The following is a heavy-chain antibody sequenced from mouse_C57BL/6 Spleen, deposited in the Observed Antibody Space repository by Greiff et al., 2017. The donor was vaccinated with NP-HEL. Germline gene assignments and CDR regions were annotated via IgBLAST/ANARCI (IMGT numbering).Heavy chain of an antibody. J-gene: IGHJ1*03. Sequence: QVQLQQSGPELVKPGASVKISCKASGYAFSSSWMNWVKQRPGKGLEWIGRIYPGDGDTNYNGKFKGKATLTADKSSSTAYMQLSSLTSEDSAVYFCARSELLGYFDVWGTGTTVTVSS. CDR2: IYPGDGDT. V-gene: IGHV1-82*01. D-gene: IGHD1-1*01. CDR1: GYAFSSSW. CDR3: ARSELLGYFDV.